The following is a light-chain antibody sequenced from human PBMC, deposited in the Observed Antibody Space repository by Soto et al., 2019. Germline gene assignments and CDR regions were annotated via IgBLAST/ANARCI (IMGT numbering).Light chain of an antibody. CDR3: QQYRSYST. V-gene: IGKV1-5*01. CDR1: QSISSW. Sequence: DIQMTQSPSTLSASVGDRVTITCRASQSISSWLAWYQQKPGKAPNLLIYDVSNLESGVPSRFSGSGSGTEFTLTISSLQPDDFATYYCQQYRSYSTFGQGTKVEIK. J-gene: IGKJ1*01. CDR2: DVS.